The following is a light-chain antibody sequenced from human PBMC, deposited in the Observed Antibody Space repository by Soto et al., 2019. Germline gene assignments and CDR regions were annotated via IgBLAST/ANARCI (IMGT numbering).Light chain of an antibody. CDR3: MQVLQAWT. J-gene: IGKJ1*01. V-gene: IGKV2-28*01. CDR1: QSLLQSNGYTF. CDR2: LGS. Sequence: EIVLTQSPLSLPVTLGEPASISCRSSQSLLQSNGYTFLDWYLQKPGQSPQLLIYLGSYRASGVPDRFSGSGSGTDFTLKISRVEAEDVGIYFCMQVLQAWTFGQGTKVDIK.